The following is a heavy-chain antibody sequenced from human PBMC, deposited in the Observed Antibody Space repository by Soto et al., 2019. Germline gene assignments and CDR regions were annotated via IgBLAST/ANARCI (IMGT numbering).Heavy chain of an antibody. CDR1: GFTFSSYA. CDR2: ISYDGSNK. Sequence: QVQLVESGGGVVQPGRSLRLSCAASGFTFSSYAMHWVRQAPGKGLEWVAVISYDGSNKYYADSVKGRFTISRDNSKNTLYLQMNSLRAEDTAVYYCARDDYDFWSGYNYYYYGMDVWGQGTTVTVSS. D-gene: IGHD3-3*01. J-gene: IGHJ6*02. CDR3: ARDDYDFWSGYNYYYYGMDV. V-gene: IGHV3-30-3*01.